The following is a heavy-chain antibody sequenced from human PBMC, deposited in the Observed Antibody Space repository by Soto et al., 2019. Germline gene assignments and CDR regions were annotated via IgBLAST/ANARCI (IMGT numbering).Heavy chain of an antibody. V-gene: IGHV3-7*03. J-gene: IGHJ6*02. CDR1: GFTFSSYA. D-gene: IGHD3-3*01. CDR3: ATTPTRGAYYDFWSGYSGVYYYGMDV. Sequence: EVQLLESGGGLVQPGGSLRLSCAASGFTFSSYAMSWVRQAPGKGLEWVANIKQDGSEKYYVDSVKGRFTNSRDNAKNSLYLQMNSLRAEDPAVYYCATTPTRGAYYDFWSGYSGVYYYGMDVWGQGTTVTVSS. CDR2: IKQDGSEK.